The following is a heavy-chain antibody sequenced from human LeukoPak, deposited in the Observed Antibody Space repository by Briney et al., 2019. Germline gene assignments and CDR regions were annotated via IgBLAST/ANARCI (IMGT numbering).Heavy chain of an antibody. D-gene: IGHD2-2*01. CDR2: ISGSGANI. V-gene: IGHV3-23*01. CDR1: GFTLSSYA. J-gene: IGHJ5*02. Sequence: GGSLSLSCAVSGFTLSSYAKSWVRQAPGKGLEWVSGISGSGANIYYADSVKGRFTISRDNSKNTLYLQMNSLRAEDTAVYYCAGYCSSTSCLNGFDPWGQGTLVTVSS. CDR3: AGYCSSTSCLNGFDP.